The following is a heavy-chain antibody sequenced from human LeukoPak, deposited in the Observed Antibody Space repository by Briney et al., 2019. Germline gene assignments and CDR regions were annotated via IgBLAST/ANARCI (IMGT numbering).Heavy chain of an antibody. CDR1: GGSISSTSYY. CDR2: INHSGST. D-gene: IGHD3-10*01. CDR3: ARVGAFDY. V-gene: IGHV4-39*07. Sequence: SETLSLTCTVSGGSISSTSYYWGWIRQPPGKGLEWIGEINHSGSTNYNPSLKSRVTISVDTSKNQFSLKLSSVTAADTAVYYCARVGAFDYWGQGTLVTVS. J-gene: IGHJ4*02.